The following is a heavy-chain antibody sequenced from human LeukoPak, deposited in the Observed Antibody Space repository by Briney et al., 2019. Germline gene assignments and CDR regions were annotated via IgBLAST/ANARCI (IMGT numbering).Heavy chain of an antibody. D-gene: IGHD6-13*01. CDR3: ARERGSSSPGEQQRVRAFDI. V-gene: IGHV7-4-1*02. CDR1: GYTFTNYA. Sequence: ASVKVSCKASGYTFTNYAMNWVRQAPGQGLEWMGWINTNTGNPTYAQGFTGRFVFSLDTSVSTAYLQISSLKAEDTAMYYCARERGSSSPGEQQRVRAFDIWGQGTMVTVSS. J-gene: IGHJ3*02. CDR2: INTNTGNP.